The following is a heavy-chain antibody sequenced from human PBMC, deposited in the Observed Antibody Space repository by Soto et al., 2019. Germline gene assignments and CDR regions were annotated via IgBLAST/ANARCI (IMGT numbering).Heavy chain of an antibody. J-gene: IGHJ4*02. CDR1: GFTFSSYE. D-gene: IGHD3-16*02. CDR2: ISSSGSTI. V-gene: IGHV3-48*03. CDR3: ARVRYDYVWGSYRPRYFDY. Sequence: ESGGGLVQPGGSLRLSCAASGFTFSSYEMNWVRQAPGKGLEWVSYISSSGSTIYYADSVKGRFTISRDNAKNSLYLQMNSLRAEDTAVYYCARVRYDYVWGSYRPRYFDYWGQGTLVTVSS.